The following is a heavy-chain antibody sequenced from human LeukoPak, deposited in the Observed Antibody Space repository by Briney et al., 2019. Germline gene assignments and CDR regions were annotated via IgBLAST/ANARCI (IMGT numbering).Heavy chain of an antibody. CDR2: ISTSSSYI. CDR1: GFTFSSYS. J-gene: IGHJ4*02. D-gene: IGHD5-18*01. Sequence: PGGSLRLSCAASGFTFSSYSMNWVRQAPGKGLEWVSFISTSSSYIHNADSVKGRFTISRDNAKNSLYLQMNSLRAEDTAVYYCARAYYSYGYGWGIDYWGQGTLVTVSS. V-gene: IGHV3-21*01. CDR3: ARAYYSYGYGWGIDY.